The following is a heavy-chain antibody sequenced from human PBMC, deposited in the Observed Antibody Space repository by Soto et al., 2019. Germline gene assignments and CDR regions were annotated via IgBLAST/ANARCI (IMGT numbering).Heavy chain of an antibody. D-gene: IGHD3-22*01. CDR2: IYYSGST. J-gene: IGHJ4*02. CDR3: ARTSRDGYKGRGYFFAF. Sequence: SETLSLTCTVSGGSVSSGNYYWSWIRQPPGKGLEWIGYIYYSGSTNYNPSLKSRVTISTDTSKNQFSLKLTSVTAADTAVYYCARTSRDGYKGRGYFFAFWEQGHLVTVSS. V-gene: IGHV4-61*01. CDR1: GGSVSSGNYY.